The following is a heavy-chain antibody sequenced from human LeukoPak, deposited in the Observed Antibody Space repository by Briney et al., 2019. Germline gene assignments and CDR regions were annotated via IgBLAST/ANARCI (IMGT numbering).Heavy chain of an antibody. CDR2: ISWNSGSI. CDR3: AKEGPAYGDLRY. D-gene: IGHD4-17*01. V-gene: IGHV3-9*01. Sequence: GGSLSLSCAASGFPFDDYAMHWVRQAPGKGLKWVSGISWNSGSIGYADSVKGRFTISRDNAKNSLYLQMNSLRAEDTALYYCAKEGPAYGDLRYWGQGALVTVSS. CDR1: GFPFDDYA. J-gene: IGHJ4*02.